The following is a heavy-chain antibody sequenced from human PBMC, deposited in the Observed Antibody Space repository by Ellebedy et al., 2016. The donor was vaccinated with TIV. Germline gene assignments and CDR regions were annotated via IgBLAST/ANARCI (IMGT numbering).Heavy chain of an antibody. J-gene: IGHJ4*01. CDR3: ARDRNWDIFDY. CDR1: GFTFSSYE. V-gene: IGHV3-74*01. Sequence: GGSLRLSCAASGFTFSSYEMNWVRQAPGKGLVWVSRISHDGTTTDYVDSVKGRFTVSRDNAKNTLYLQMNSLRPDDSAIYYCARDRNWDIFDYWGHGTLVTVSS. CDR2: ISHDGTTT. D-gene: IGHD1/OR15-1a*01.